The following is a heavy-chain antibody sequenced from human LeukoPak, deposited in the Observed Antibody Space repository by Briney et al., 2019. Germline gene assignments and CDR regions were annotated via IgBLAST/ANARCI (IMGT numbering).Heavy chain of an antibody. CDR3: ARVGPTGYFDY. J-gene: IGHJ4*02. CDR1: GFTFSSYS. D-gene: IGHD4-17*01. CDR2: ISSSSSSI. V-gene: IGHV3-21*01. Sequence: GSLRLSCAASGFTFSSYSMNWVRQAPGKGLEWVSSISSSSSSIHYADSVKGRFTISRDNAKNSLYLQMNSLRAEDTAVCYCARVGPTGYFDYWGQKTLVAVSS.